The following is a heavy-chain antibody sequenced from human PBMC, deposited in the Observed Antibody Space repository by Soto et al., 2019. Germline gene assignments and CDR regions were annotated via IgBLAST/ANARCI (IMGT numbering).Heavy chain of an antibody. J-gene: IGHJ4*02. Sequence: PSETLSLTCTVSGGSISSGDYYWSWIRHPPGKGLEWIGYIYYSGSTYYNPSLKSRVTISVDTSKNQFSLKLSSVTAADTAVYYCARSEYSSSSPVDYWGQGTLVTVSS. CDR1: GGSISSGDYY. CDR2: IYYSGST. V-gene: IGHV4-30-4*01. CDR3: ARSEYSSSSPVDY. D-gene: IGHD6-6*01.